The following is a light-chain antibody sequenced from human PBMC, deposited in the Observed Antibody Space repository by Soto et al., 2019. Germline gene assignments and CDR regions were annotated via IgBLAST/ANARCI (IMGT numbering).Light chain of an antibody. CDR3: QQRLSWPPLT. V-gene: IGKV3-11*01. J-gene: IGKJ4*01. Sequence: EIVLTQSPAPVFFSPGKSHTLLRGHTESFRMLLAWSQQKRGQAPRLLIHDASNRATGIPARFSGSGSETDFTLTISSLEPEDFAVYYCQQRLSWPPLTFGGGTKVENK. CDR2: DAS. CDR1: ESFRM.